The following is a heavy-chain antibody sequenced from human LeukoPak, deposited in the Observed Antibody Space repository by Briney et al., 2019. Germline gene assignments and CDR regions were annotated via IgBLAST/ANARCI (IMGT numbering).Heavy chain of an antibody. CDR1: VFSFGSYA. CDR3: AKETPRPQVTTFGY. D-gene: IGHD3-22*01. J-gene: IGHJ4*02. V-gene: IGHV3-9*01. Sequence: PGGSLRLSCAASVFSFGSYAMNWVRQAPGKGLEWVSGISWNSGSIGYADSVKGRFTISRDNAKNSLYLQMNSLRAEDTALYYCAKETPRPQVTTFGYWGQGTLVTVSS. CDR2: ISWNSGSI.